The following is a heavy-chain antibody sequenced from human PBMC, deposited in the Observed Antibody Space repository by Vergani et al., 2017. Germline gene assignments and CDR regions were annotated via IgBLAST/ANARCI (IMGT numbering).Heavy chain of an antibody. D-gene: IGHD4-17*01. CDR3: ARGRPYGGWFDP. V-gene: IGHV1-2*02. CDR1: GYTFTDYY. J-gene: IGHJ5*02. CDR2: INPNSGGT. Sequence: QVQLVQSGAEVKKPGASVKVSCKASGYTFTDYYIHWVRHAPGQRLEWMGWINPNSGGTEYAQKFQSRVTMTWDTSTTTAYVDLSSLRSDDTAVYYCARGRPYGGWFDPWGQGTLVTVSS.